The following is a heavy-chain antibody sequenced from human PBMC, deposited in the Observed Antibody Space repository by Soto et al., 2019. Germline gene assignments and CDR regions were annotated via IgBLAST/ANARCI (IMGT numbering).Heavy chain of an antibody. CDR1: GYSFTSYW. J-gene: IGHJ6*02. V-gene: IGHV5-51*01. Sequence: GESLKISCKGSGYSFTSYWIGGVRQMPGKGLEWMGIIYPGDSDTRYSPSFQGQVTISADKSISTAYLQWSSLKASDTAMYYCARTFPHSTVYYGMDVWGQGTTVTVSS. CDR2: IYPGDSDT. D-gene: IGHD4-17*01. CDR3: ARTFPHSTVYYGMDV.